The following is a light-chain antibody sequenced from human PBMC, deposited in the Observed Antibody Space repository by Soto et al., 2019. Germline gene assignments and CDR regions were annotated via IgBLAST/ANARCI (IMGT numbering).Light chain of an antibody. CDR2: GVF. V-gene: IGKV3-20*01. Sequence: ENVLTQSPGTVSLSPGERATLSCRASQGVTSNHLAWYQQKPGQAPRLLIYGVFIRATGIPDRFSGSGSGTDFTLTITRLEPEDSAVYFCQHYDGSPRTFGQGTKLEIK. J-gene: IGKJ2*01. CDR1: QGVTSNH. CDR3: QHYDGSPRT.